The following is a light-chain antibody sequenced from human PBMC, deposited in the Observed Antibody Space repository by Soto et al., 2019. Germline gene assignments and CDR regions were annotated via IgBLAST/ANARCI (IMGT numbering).Light chain of an antibody. V-gene: IGLV2-14*01. CDR1: SSDVGGYNY. CDR2: EVS. Sequence: QSALTQPASVSGSPGQSITISCTGTSSDVGGYNYVSWYQQHPGKAPKLMIYEVSNRPSGVSNRFSGSKSGNTASLTISGLQAEDDADYYCSSYTSSSTLSVFGTGTKVTVL. J-gene: IGLJ1*01. CDR3: SSYTSSSTLSV.